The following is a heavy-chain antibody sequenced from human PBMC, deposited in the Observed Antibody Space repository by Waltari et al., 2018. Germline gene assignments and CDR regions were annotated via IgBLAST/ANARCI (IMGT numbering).Heavy chain of an antibody. D-gene: IGHD2-21*01. Sequence: QVQLQESGPGLVKPSQTLSLTCPVSGGSISSGSSYWTWIRQPAGKGLGWIGYIYYSGSTNHNPSLKSRVTISVDTSKNQFSLKLSSVTAADTAVYYCARRYCGGDCYSLRVDYYYMDVWGKGTTVTVSS. J-gene: IGHJ6*03. CDR1: GGSISSGSSY. CDR3: ARRYCGGDCYSLRVDYYYMDV. V-gene: IGHV4-61*10. CDR2: IYYSGST.